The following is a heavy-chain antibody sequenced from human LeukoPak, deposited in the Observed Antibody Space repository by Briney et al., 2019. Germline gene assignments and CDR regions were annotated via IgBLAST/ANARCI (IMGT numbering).Heavy chain of an antibody. CDR3: ARGDCSSASCYLSDWFDP. J-gene: IGHJ5*02. Sequence: PSETLSLTCAVYGGSFSDYFWSWIRQSPGKGLEWIGEVNHNGSTNYNPSLKSRVTISIDTSKNQFSLKLSSVTAADTAVYYCARGDCSSASCYLSDWFDPWGQGTPVTVSS. CDR1: GGSFSDYF. V-gene: IGHV4-34*01. D-gene: IGHD2-2*01. CDR2: VNHNGST.